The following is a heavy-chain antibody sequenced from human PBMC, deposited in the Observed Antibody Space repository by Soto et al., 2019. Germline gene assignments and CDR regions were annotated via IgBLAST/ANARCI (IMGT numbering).Heavy chain of an antibody. V-gene: IGHV4-59*03. J-gene: IGHJ6*03. CDR3: AGGGSIVVATRPLMDV. CDR1: GGSIRSYC. D-gene: IGHD3-22*01. Sequence: QVQLQESGPGLLKPSETLSLTCTVSGGSIRSYCWTWIRQPPGEGLEWIGCICNSGSTNYNPSLKGRSPISVDTQMNQFPRRRSSVTVADTAVYYCAGGGSIVVATRPLMDVWGKGTPFPVPS. CDR2: ICNSGST.